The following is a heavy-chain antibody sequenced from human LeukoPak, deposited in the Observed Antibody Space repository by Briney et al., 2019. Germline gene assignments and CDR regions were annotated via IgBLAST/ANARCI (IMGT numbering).Heavy chain of an antibody. V-gene: IGHV3-21*01. D-gene: IGHD4-17*01. J-gene: IGHJ4*02. CDR1: GFTFSSYS. CDR3: ARVAPANYGDSLDY. CDR2: ISSSSSYI. Sequence: GGSLRLSCAASGFTFSSYSMNWVRQAPGKGLEWVSSISSSSSYIYYADSVKGRFTISRDNAKNSLYLQMNSLRAEDTAVYYCARVAPANYGDSLDYWGQGTLVTVSS.